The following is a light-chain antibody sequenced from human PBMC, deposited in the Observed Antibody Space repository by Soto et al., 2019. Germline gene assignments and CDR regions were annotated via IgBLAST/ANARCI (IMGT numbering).Light chain of an antibody. CDR2: DVS. J-gene: IGLJ1*01. CDR1: SSDVGGYNY. CDR3: CSYAGSYTHYV. Sequence: QSALTQPRSVSGSPGQSVTISCTGTSSDVGGYNYVSWYQQHPGKAPKLMIYDVSKRPSGVPXRFSGSKSGNTASLTISGXXXEDEAXXXXCSYAGSYTHYVFGTGTKVTVL. V-gene: IGLV2-11*01.